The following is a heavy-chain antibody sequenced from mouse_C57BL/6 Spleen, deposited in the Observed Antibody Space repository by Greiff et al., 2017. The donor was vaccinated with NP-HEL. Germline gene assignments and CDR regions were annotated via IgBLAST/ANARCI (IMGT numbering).Heavy chain of an antibody. D-gene: IGHD2-1*01. CDR3: ARVPDCRYGNYWYFDV. J-gene: IGHJ1*03. Sequence: EVMLVESAGGLVQPGSSMKLSCTASGFTFSDYYMAWVRQVPEKGLEWVANINYDGSSTYYLDSLKSRFIISRDNAKNSLYRQMSSLTSEDTATYICARVPDCRYGNYWYFDVWGTGTTFTVSS. CDR2: INYDGSST. V-gene: IGHV5-16*01. CDR1: GFTFSDYY.